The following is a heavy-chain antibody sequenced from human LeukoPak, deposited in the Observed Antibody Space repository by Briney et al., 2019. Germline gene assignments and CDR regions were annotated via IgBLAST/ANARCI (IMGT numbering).Heavy chain of an antibody. Sequence: GASVKVSCKASGYTFTSYGISWVRQAPGQGLEWMGWISAYNGNTNYAQKLQGRVTMTTDTSTSTAYMELRSLRSDDTAVYYCAREVLLWFGELSHNKYYYYGMDVWGQGTTVTVPS. CDR2: ISAYNGNT. J-gene: IGHJ6*02. CDR3: AREVLLWFGELSHNKYYYYGMDV. D-gene: IGHD3-10*01. V-gene: IGHV1-18*01. CDR1: GYTFTSYG.